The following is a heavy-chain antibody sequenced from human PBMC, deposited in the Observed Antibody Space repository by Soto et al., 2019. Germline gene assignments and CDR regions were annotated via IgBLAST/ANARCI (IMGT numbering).Heavy chain of an antibody. CDR1: GYTFTGYD. J-gene: IGHJ5*02. Sequence: ASVKVSCKASGYTFTGYDMHWVRQAPGQGLEWMGIINPSGGSTSYAQKFQGRVTMTRDTSTSTVYMELSSLRAEDTAVYYCARDLPHYCSGGSCHQGGFDPWGQGTLLTVSS. CDR3: ARDLPHYCSGGSCHQGGFDP. D-gene: IGHD2-15*01. V-gene: IGHV1-46*01. CDR2: INPSGGST.